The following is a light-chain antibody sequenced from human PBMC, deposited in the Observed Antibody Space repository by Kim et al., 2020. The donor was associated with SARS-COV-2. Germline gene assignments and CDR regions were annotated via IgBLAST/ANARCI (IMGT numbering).Light chain of an antibody. Sequence: SPGESVTLSCRASKAVYSSYLAWYQHKPGQAPRLLIYGVSNRATGIPDRFSGSGSGTDFTLTIASLQSEDFAVYYCQQYDSWPITFGQGTRLEIK. J-gene: IGKJ5*01. CDR2: GVS. CDR3: QQYDSWPIT. CDR1: KAVYSSY. V-gene: IGKV3-20*01.